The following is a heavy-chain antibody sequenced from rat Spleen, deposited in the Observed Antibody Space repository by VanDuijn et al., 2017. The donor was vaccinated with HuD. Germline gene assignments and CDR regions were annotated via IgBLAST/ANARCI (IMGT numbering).Heavy chain of an antibody. CDR3: TTDQGGY. CDR2: ITNTGDST. V-gene: IGHV5-31*01. J-gene: IGHJ2*01. Sequence: EVQLVESGGGLVHPGGSLKLSCIASGFTFNNYWMTWIRQAPGKGLEWVASITNTGDSTYYPDSVKGRFTISRENAKNTLYLQMNSLRSEDTATYYCTTDQGGYWGQGVMVTVSS. CDR1: GFTFNNYW.